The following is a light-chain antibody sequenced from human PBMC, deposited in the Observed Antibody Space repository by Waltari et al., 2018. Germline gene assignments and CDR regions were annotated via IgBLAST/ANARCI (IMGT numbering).Light chain of an antibody. V-gene: IGLV2-14*01. CDR1: SSDVGGYAY. J-gene: IGLJ2*01. Sequence: QSALTQPASVSESPGQSITISCTGTSSDVGGYAYVSWYQQHPGKAPKLMIYDVTKRPSGVSNRFSGSKSGNTASLTITGLQAEDEADYYCSSYTGSNTEVFGGGTRLTVL. CDR2: DVT. CDR3: SSYTGSNTEV.